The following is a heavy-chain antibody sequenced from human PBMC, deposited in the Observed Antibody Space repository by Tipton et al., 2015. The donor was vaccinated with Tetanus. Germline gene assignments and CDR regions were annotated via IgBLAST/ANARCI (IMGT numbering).Heavy chain of an antibody. D-gene: IGHD1-26*01. CDR1: GYTFSSKD. J-gene: IGHJ4*02. Sequence: QSGAEVKKPGASVKVSCKASGYTFSSKDINWVRQATGQGLEWMGWMNPNSGNTGYVHKFQGRVTMTRATSISTAYMELSSLRSEDTAVYYCAREGDSGSFQTFDYWGQGTLVTVSS. CDR2: MNPNSGNT. CDR3: AREGDSGSFQTFDY. V-gene: IGHV1-8*01.